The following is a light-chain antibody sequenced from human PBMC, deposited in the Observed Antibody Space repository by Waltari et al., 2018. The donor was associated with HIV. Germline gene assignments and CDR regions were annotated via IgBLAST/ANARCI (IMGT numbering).Light chain of an antibody. CDR3: CLYSGLSGFV. J-gene: IGLJ1*01. CDR1: IPDGGSSDR. V-gene: IGLV2-18*01. CDR2: DVN. Sequence: QSALTQPPSVSGSPGQSVTISCTGTIPDGGSSDRVSWYQQTPDRAPRPIIYDVNNRFSGVPHRFSGSKSGNKASLTISGLQTDDEGDYYCCLYSGLSGFVFGTGTTLTVI.